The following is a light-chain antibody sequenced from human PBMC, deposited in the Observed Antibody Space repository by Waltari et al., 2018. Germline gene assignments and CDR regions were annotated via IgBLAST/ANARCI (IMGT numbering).Light chain of an antibody. Sequence: QSALTQPASVSGSPGQSITISCTGTSNDVGAYGYGSWYQQYPGKAPKSIIYEVSHGPSGISTRVSGSMPGNTAPLTIFGLQAEDEADYYCSSHTATVPHVFGTGTRVTVV. V-gene: IGLV2-14*01. CDR1: SNDVGAYGY. J-gene: IGLJ1*01. CDR3: SSHTATVPHV. CDR2: EVS.